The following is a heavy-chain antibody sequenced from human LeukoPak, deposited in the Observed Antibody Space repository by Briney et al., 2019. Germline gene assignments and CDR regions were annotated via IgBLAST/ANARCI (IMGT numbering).Heavy chain of an antibody. V-gene: IGHV3-30-3*01. CDR3: ARARFGYNRGPFDY. J-gene: IGHJ4*02. Sequence: PGRSLRLSCAASGFTFSNYAIHWVRQAQGKGLEWVAFISYDGSNKHYADSVKGRFTISRDNSKNTLYLQMNSLRPEDAAVYYCARARFGYNRGPFDYWGQGILVTVSS. D-gene: IGHD5-24*01. CDR1: GFTFSNYA. CDR2: ISYDGSNK.